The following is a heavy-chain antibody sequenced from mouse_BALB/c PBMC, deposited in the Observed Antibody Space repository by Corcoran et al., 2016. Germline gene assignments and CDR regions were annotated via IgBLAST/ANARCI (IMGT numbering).Heavy chain of an antibody. D-gene: IGHD1-1*01. CDR1: GYTFTNYV. CDR3: ARSRELLRSAYFDV. J-gene: IGHJ1*01. Sequence: EVQLQQSGAERVKPGAAVKISGKASGYTFTNYVMHWVKQKPGQCLEWIGYINPYNDGTKYNEKFKGKATLTSYKSSSTAYMELSSLTSEDSAVYYCARSRELLRSAYFDVWGAGTTVTVSS. CDR2: INPYNDGT. V-gene: IGHV1S136*01.